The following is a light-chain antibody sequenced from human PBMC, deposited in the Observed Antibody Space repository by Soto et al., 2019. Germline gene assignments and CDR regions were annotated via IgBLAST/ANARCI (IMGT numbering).Light chain of an antibody. J-gene: IGKJ1*01. CDR3: MQPLQAPPR. Sequence: DTVMNQSRLSLPVTPGEPASISCKSSQSLLHSNGYNYVVWYLQKPGQSPQLLMSLASNRASGVPDRLRGKGAGTNFTLKISRVEAEDVLGYYFMQPLQAPPRFGQATKVEIK. CDR2: LAS. CDR1: QSLLHSNGYNY. V-gene: IGKV2-28*01.